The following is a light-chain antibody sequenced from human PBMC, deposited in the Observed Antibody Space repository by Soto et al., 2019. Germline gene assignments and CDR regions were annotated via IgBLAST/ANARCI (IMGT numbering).Light chain of an antibody. J-gene: IGKJ4*02. CDR2: GAS. CDR3: QHPGTSPGT. V-gene: IGKV3D-15*01. CDR1: QSVSSN. Sequence: LTCRASQSVSSNLAWYQQKPGQAPRLLIYGASSRATGIPARFSGSEPGTAFTLSIRSLQPDYSALYYCQHPGTSPGTFAGGTQLDIK.